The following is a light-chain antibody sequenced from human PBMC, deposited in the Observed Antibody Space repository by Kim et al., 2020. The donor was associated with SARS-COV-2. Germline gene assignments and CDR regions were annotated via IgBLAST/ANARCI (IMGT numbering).Light chain of an antibody. J-gene: IGKJ4*01. Sequence: GHRVPTTCRASESINTGLAWYQQKPGKPPKALIYRASSLESGVPSRFSGSGSGTDFTLTISSLQPDDFATYYCQQYKTYLPLTFGGGTKVDIK. V-gene: IGKV1-5*03. CDR1: ESINTG. CDR3: QQYKTYLPLT. CDR2: RAS.